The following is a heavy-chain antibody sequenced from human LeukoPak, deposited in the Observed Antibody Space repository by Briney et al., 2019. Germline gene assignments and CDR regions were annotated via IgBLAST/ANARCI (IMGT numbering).Heavy chain of an antibody. D-gene: IGHD5-18*01. Sequence: GGSLRLSCAASGFTFSSYAMHWVRQAPGKGLEWVAVISYDGSNKYYADSVKGRFTISRDNSKNTLYLQMNSLRAEDTAVYYCARSTAMPMGYFDYWGQGTLVTVSS. CDR2: ISYDGSNK. J-gene: IGHJ4*02. CDR3: ARSTAMPMGYFDY. V-gene: IGHV3-30*04. CDR1: GFTFSSYA.